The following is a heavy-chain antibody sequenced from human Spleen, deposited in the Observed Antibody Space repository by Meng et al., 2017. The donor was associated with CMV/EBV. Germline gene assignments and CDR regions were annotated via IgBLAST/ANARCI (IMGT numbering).Heavy chain of an antibody. D-gene: IGHD2/OR15-2a*01. Sequence: SETLSLTCIVSGGSISSGTNYWSWIRQLPGKGLEWIGYIHYSGSAYYNPSLKSRVSISVDTSNNQFSLKLSSVTAADTAVYYCARVLSPREAFDIWGQGTMVTVSS. CDR3: ARVLSPREAFDI. CDR2: IHYSGSA. J-gene: IGHJ3*02. V-gene: IGHV4-31*03. CDR1: GGSISSGTNY.